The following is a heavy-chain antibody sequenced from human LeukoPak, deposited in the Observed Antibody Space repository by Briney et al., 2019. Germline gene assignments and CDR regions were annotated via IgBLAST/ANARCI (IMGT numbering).Heavy chain of an antibody. CDR2: INPSSGGT. CDR3: ARLTYYDFCSGYNYAFDI. D-gene: IGHD3-3*01. V-gene: IGHV1-2*02. Sequence: GASVTVSCKASGYTFTSYGISWVRQAPGQGLEWMGWINPSSGGTNYAQKFQGRVTMTRDTSISTAYMELSRLRSDDTAVYYCARLTYYDFCSGYNYAFDIWGQGTMVTVSS. CDR1: GYTFTSYG. J-gene: IGHJ3*02.